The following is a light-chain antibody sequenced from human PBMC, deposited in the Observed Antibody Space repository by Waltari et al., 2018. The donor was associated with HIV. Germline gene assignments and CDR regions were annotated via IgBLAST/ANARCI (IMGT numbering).Light chain of an antibody. CDR3: SSYTSSSTLV. Sequence: QSALPQPASVSGSPGQSITISCTGTNSYIGGYNYVSWYQQTPGKAPKPIIYEVPYRPSGFSNRFSASNSGNTASLTISGLQAEDEADYYCSSYTSSSTLVFGGGTKLTVL. CDR1: NSYIGGYNY. V-gene: IGLV2-14*01. J-gene: IGLJ3*02. CDR2: EVP.